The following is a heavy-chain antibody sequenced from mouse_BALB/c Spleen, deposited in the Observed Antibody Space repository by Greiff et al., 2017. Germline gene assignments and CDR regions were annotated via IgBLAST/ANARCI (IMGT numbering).Heavy chain of an antibody. J-gene: IGHJ1*01. CDR3: ARNRYYGSSYWYFDV. Sequence: VKLVESGPGLVQPSQSLSITCTVSGFSLTSYGVHWVRQSPGKGLEWLGVIWSGGSTDYNAAFISRLSISKDNSKSQVFFKMNSLQANDTAIYYCARNRYYGSSYWYFDVWGAGTTVTVSS. CDR1: GFSLTSYG. CDR2: IWSGGST. V-gene: IGHV2-2*02. D-gene: IGHD1-1*01.